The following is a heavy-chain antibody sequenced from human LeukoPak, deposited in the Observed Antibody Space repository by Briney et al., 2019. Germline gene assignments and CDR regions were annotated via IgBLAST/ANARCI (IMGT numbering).Heavy chain of an antibody. J-gene: IGHJ4*02. V-gene: IGHV3-74*01. Sequence: GGSLRLSCAASGFTFSSYGMHWVRQAPGKGLVWVSRINSDGTITSYADSVKGRFSISRDNAKNTLYLQMNSLRAEDTAVYYCARMGEWSKNWGQGTLVTVSS. CDR2: INSDGTIT. CDR3: ARMGEWSKN. CDR1: GFTFSSYG. D-gene: IGHD3-16*01.